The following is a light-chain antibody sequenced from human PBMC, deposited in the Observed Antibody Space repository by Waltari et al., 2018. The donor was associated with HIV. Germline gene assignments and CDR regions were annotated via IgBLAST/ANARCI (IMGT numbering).Light chain of an antibody. J-gene: IGKJ4*01. CDR2: DAS. CDR1: PGVSTS. V-gene: IGKV3-15*01. Sequence: EIVMTQSPATLSVSPGERATLSYRASPGVSTSSAWYQQNPGQPPRLHFYDASTRASGVPARFSGSGSGTEFTLTISSLQSEDFAVYCCQQYSNWPLTFGGRTKVEI. CDR3: QQYSNWPLT.